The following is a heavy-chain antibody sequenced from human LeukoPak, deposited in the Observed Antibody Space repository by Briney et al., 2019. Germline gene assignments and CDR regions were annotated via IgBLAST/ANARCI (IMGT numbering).Heavy chain of an antibody. CDR2: INHSGST. J-gene: IGHJ4*02. CDR3: ARGVLRFRGDFDY. D-gene: IGHD3-3*01. Sequence: HSQTLSLTCTVSGGSISSGGYYWSWIRQPPGKGLEWIGEINHSGSTNYNPSLKSRVTISVDTSKNQFSLKLSSVTAADTAVYYCARGVLRFRGDFDYWGQGTLVTVSS. CDR1: GGSISSGGYY. V-gene: IGHV4-30-2*01.